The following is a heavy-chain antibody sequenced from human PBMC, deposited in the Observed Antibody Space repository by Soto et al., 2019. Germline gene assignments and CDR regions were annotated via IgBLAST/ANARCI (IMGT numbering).Heavy chain of an antibody. J-gene: IGHJ4*02. D-gene: IGHD5-12*01. Sequence: ASVKVSCKASGYTFTAYTIHWVRQAPGQSLEWMGWINAANGATKYSEKFQGRVTITRDTSARTAYMDLCSLSSKDTAVYFCARVSFETSGFADYWGQGTLVTVSS. CDR2: INAANGAT. CDR3: ARVSFETSGFADY. V-gene: IGHV1-3*01. CDR1: GYTFTAYT.